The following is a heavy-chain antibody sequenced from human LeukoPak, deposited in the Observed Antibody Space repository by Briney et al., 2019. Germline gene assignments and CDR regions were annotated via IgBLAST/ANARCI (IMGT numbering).Heavy chain of an antibody. Sequence: SETLSLTCAVYGGSFNDYYWNWVRQPPGKGLEWIGEINLRGSTTYNPSLKSRVTISLDESKSQFSLKLSSVTAADTAVYYCASRRGAYCGGDCYTNWFDLWGQGTLVTVSS. CDR3: ASRRGAYCGGDCYTNWFDL. V-gene: IGHV4-34*01. J-gene: IGHJ5*02. CDR1: GGSFNDYY. D-gene: IGHD2-21*02. CDR2: INLRGST.